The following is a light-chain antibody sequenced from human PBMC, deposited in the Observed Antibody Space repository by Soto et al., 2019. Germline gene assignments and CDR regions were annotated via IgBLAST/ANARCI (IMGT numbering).Light chain of an antibody. J-gene: IGKJ1*01. V-gene: IGKV3-20*01. CDR1: QSVSNNY. Sequence: IVLTQSPGTLSLSAGERATLSCRASQSVSNNYLAWYQQKPGQVPTALLYGASNRATGIPDRFSGSGSGTDFTLTISRREREDLAMYYCQRYDSSPTFGQGTRVEIK. CDR2: GAS. CDR3: QRYDSSPT.